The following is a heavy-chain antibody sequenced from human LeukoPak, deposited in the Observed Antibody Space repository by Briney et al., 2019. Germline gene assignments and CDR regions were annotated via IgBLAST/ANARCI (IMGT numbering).Heavy chain of an antibody. V-gene: IGHV1-2*02. CDR3: ARAAPGGYEIDH. J-gene: IGHJ4*02. CDR2: INPNSGGT. Sequence: ASVKVSCKASGYTFTGYYMHWVRQAPGQGLEWMGWINPNSGGTNYAQKFQGRVTMTRDTSISTAYMELSRLRSDDTAVYYCARAAPGGYEIDHWGQGTLVTVSS. CDR1: GYTFTGYY. D-gene: IGHD5-12*01.